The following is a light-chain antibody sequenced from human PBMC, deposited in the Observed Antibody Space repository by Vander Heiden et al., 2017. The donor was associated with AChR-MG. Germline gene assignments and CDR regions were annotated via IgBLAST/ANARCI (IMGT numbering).Light chain of an antibody. Sequence: QSVLPQPPSASGTPGQRVTISCSRSSCNIGSNTVNWYQQLPGTAPKLLIYSNNQRPSGVPDRFSGSKSGTSASLAISGLQSEDEADYYGAAWDDSLNGWVFGGGTKLTVL. CDR1: SCNIGSNT. J-gene: IGLJ3*02. V-gene: IGLV1-44*01. CDR3: AAWDDSLNGWV. CDR2: SNN.